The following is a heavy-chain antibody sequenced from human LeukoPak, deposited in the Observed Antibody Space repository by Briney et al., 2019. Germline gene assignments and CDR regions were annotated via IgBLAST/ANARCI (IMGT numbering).Heavy chain of an antibody. D-gene: IGHD5-18*01. Sequence: SETLSLTCTVSGGSNSSSSYYWGWIRQPPGKGLEWIGSIYYSGSTYYNPSLKSRVTISVDTSKNQFSLKLSSVTAADTAVYYCARHVAAMVTRAFDIWGQGTMVTVSS. V-gene: IGHV4-39*01. J-gene: IGHJ3*02. CDR2: IYYSGST. CDR3: ARHVAAMVTRAFDI. CDR1: GGSNSSSSYY.